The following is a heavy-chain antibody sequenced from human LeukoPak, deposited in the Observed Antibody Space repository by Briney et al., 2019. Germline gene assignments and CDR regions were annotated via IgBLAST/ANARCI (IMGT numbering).Heavy chain of an antibody. D-gene: IGHD6-19*01. V-gene: IGHV4-39*01. J-gene: IGHJ4*02. CDR2: IYDSGST. Sequence: SQTLSLTCTVSGGSISRSSDYWGWIRQPPGKGLEWIGSIYDSGSTYYNPSLKSRVTISVDTSKNQFSLKLNSVTAADTAIFYCARQSTKYSNGWVFDFWGQGTLVTVSS. CDR1: GGSISRSSDY. CDR3: ARQSTKYSNGWVFDF.